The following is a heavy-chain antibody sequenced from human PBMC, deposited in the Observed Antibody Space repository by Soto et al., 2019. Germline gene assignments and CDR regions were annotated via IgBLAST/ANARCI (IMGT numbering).Heavy chain of an antibody. J-gene: IGHJ3*02. D-gene: IGHD3-22*01. CDR3: ARENHYYDSNAYYDGHDAFDI. V-gene: IGHV3-21*01. Sequence: GGSLRLSCAASGFTFSSYSMNWVRQAPGKGLEWVSSISSRSSYIYYADSVKGRVTISIDNPKNSLYLQMNRLRAEDTAVYYGARENHYYDSNAYYDGHDAFDIWGRGTLVTVSS. CDR1: GFTFSSYS. CDR2: ISSRSSYI.